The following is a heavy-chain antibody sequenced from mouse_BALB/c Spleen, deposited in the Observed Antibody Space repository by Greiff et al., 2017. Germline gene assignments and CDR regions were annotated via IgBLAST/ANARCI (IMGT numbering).Heavy chain of an antibody. CDR1: GFTFSSFG. D-gene: IGHD4-1*01. Sequence: EVQRVESGGGLVQPGGSRKLSCAASGFTFSSFGMHWVRQAPEKGLEWVAYISSGSSTIYYADTVKGRFTISRDNPKNTLFLQMTSLRSEDTAMYYCARDWDDYFDYWGQGTTLTVSS. J-gene: IGHJ2*01. CDR2: ISSGSSTI. V-gene: IGHV5-17*02. CDR3: ARDWDDYFDY.